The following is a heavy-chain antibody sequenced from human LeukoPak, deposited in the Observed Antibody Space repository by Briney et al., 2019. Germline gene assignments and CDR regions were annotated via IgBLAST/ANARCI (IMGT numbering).Heavy chain of an antibody. V-gene: IGHV3-33*01. J-gene: IGHJ4*02. CDR1: SLLFGMHV. CDR2: IWFDGGKI. CDR3: ARDFTNIRGGGYFDN. D-gene: IGHD2/OR15-2a*01. Sequence: GGSLRLFCAPASLLFGMHVMHSLSQTPGKGLEWVAVIWFDGGKIYYADSVKGRFTISRDNSKNTLYLQMNSLRAEDTAVYHCARDFTNIRGGGYFDNWGQGTLVTVSS.